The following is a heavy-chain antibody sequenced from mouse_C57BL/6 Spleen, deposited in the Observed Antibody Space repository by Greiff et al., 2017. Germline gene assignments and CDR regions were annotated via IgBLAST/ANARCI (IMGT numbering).Heavy chain of an antibody. CDR2: IHPNSGST. Sequence: QVQLQQPGAELVKPGASVKLSCKASGYTFTSYWMHWVKQRPGQGLEWIGMIHPNSGSTNYNEKFKSKATLTVDKSSSTAYMQLSSLTSEDSAVXYCARDYGSSYTGGFDYWGQGTTLTVSS. V-gene: IGHV1-64*01. J-gene: IGHJ2*01. CDR3: ARDYGSSYTGGFDY. D-gene: IGHD1-1*01. CDR1: GYTFTSYW.